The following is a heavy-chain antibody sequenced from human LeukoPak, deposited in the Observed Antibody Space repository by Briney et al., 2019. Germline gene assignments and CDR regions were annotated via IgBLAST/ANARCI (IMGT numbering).Heavy chain of an antibody. V-gene: IGHV3-30-3*01. CDR1: GFTFSNYA. CDR2: ISFDGNNE. J-gene: IGHJ4*01. D-gene: IGHD3-10*01. Sequence: GGSLPHALAASGFTFSNYAMHWVRQAPGKGLEWLAVISFDGNNEYYADSVKGRFTISRDNSKNTLYLQMNSLRGEDAAVYYCASTSRGVIDYWGQGRQVTVSS. CDR3: ASTSRGVIDY.